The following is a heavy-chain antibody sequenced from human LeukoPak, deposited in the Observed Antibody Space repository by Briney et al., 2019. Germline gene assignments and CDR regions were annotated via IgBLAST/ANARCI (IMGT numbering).Heavy chain of an antibody. CDR3: ARGHPVLYTKPVAGTKSVRYYFDY. J-gene: IGHJ4*02. CDR1: GGPFSGYY. V-gene: IGHV4-34*01. D-gene: IGHD6-19*01. CDR2: INHSGST. Sequence: SETLSLTCAVYGGPFSGYYWSWIRQPPGKGLEWIGEINHSGSTHYNPPLKSRVTISVDTSKNQFSLKLSSVTAADTAVYYCARGHPVLYTKPVAGTKSVRYYFDYWGQGTLVTVSS.